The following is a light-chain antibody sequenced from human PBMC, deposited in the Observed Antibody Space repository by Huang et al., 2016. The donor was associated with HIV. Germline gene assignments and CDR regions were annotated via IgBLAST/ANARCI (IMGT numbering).Light chain of an antibody. J-gene: IGKJ3*01. CDR1: QSVTSN. CDR2: GAS. Sequence: EIVMTQSPATLSVSPGERATLSGRASQSVTSNLAWYQQKPGQAPRRLIYGASTRATGIPARFSGSGSGTEFTLTISSLQSEDFAVYYCQRYDNWPKFTFGPGTKVDIK. CDR3: QRYDNWPKFT. V-gene: IGKV3-15*01.